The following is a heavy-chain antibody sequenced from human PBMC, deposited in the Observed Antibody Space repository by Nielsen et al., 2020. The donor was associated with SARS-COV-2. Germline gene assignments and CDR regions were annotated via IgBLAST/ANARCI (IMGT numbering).Heavy chain of an antibody. J-gene: IGHJ4*02. V-gene: IGHV5-51*01. Sequence: RYRPSLQGHVTISADKSISTAYLQWSSLKASDTAMYYCARSLAAAGIFDYWGQGTLVTVSS. D-gene: IGHD6-13*01. CDR3: ARSLAAAGIFDY.